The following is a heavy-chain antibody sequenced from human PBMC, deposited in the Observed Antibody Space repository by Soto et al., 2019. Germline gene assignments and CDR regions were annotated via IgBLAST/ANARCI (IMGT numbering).Heavy chain of an antibody. Sequence: ASVNVSFKASGGTCSIYSMIWVRQSPGQGLEWMGGIIPIFGTANYAQKFQGRVTITADESTSTAYMELSSLRSEDTAVYYCARSGMVITQWGKGTMVTVSS. CDR2: IIPIFGTA. CDR3: ARSGMVITQ. J-gene: IGHJ4*02. V-gene: IGHV1-69*13. D-gene: IGHD3-3*01. CDR1: GGTCSIYS.